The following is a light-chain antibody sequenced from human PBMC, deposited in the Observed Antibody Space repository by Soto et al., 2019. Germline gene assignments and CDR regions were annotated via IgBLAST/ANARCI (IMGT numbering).Light chain of an antibody. J-gene: IGLJ2*01. CDR3: QSYDSSTPVV. Sequence: NFMLTQPHSVSESPGKTVTISCTRSSGSIASNYVQWYQQRPGSSPTTVTYEDNQRPSGVPDRFSGSIDSSSNSASLTISGLKTEDEADYYCQSYDSSTPVVFGGGTKVTVL. V-gene: IGLV6-57*01. CDR1: SGSIASNY. CDR2: EDN.